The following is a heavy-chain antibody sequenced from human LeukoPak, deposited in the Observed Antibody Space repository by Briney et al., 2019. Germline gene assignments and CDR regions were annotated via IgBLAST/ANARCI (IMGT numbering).Heavy chain of an antibody. Sequence: PSETLSLTCTVFGDSIGSSRSYWGWIRQPPGKGLEWIASFYCSGTTFHNPSLERRVTMSVDTSKNQFSLRLTSVTAADTAVYYCVRQNADYYYYYMDVWGKGTTVTVSS. D-gene: IGHD1-1*01. CDR3: VRQNADYYYYYMDV. V-gene: IGHV4-39*01. J-gene: IGHJ6*03. CDR1: GDSIGSSRSY. CDR2: FYCSGTT.